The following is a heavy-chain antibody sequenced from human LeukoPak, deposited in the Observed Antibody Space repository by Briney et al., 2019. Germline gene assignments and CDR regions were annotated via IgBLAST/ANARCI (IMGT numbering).Heavy chain of an antibody. CDR3: ARGLKYVGRGFDP. J-gene: IGHJ5*02. Sequence: SVKVSCKASGGTFSSYAISWVRQAPGQGLEWMGRIIPILGIANYAQKFQGRVTITADKSTSTAYMELSSLRSEDTAVYYCARGLKYVGRGFDPWGQGTLVTVSS. CDR2: IIPILGIA. CDR1: GGTFSSYA. V-gene: IGHV1-69*04. D-gene: IGHD3-10*01.